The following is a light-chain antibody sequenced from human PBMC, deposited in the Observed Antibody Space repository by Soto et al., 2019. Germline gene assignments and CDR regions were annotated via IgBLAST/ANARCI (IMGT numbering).Light chain of an antibody. J-gene: IGLJ1*01. Sequence: QSVLTQPASVSGSPGQSITISCTGTSSDVGGYDYVSWYQQHPGKAPKLMIYDVTNRPSGVSNRFSGSKSGNTASLTISGLQVEDKARYYSSIYTSTTSYVFGTGTKVTVL. CDR3: SIYTSTTSYV. V-gene: IGLV2-14*01. CDR2: DVT. CDR1: SSDVGGYDY.